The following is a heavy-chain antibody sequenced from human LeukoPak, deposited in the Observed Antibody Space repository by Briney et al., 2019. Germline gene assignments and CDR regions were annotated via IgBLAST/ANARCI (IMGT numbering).Heavy chain of an antibody. CDR1: GFTFSSYG. V-gene: IGHV4-39*01. D-gene: IGHD3-10*01. CDR3: ARYNYYGSGSYHFDY. J-gene: IGHJ4*02. Sequence: PGRSLRLSCAASGFTFSSYGMHWVRQAPGKGLEWIGSIYYSGSTYYNPSLKSRVTISVDTSKNQFSLKLSSVTAADTAVYYCARYNYYGSGSYHFDYWGQGTLVTVSS. CDR2: IYYSGST.